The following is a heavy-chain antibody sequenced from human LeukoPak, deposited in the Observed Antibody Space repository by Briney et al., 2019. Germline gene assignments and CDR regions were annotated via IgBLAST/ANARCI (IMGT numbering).Heavy chain of an antibody. Sequence: GSLRLSCEASGFTFDDYGMNWVRQVPGKGLEWVSGINWNGDSIGYADSVKGRFTISRDNAKNCLYLQMNSLRAEDTALYHCARVPYFDILTGYYVGAFDVWGHGTVVTVSS. CDR3: ARVPYFDILTGYYVGAFDV. CDR2: INWNGDSI. CDR1: GFTFDDYG. V-gene: IGHV3-20*01. D-gene: IGHD3-9*01. J-gene: IGHJ3*01.